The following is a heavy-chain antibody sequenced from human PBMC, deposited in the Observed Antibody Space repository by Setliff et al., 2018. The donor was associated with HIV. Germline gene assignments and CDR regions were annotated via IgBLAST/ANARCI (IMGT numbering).Heavy chain of an antibody. V-gene: IGHV4-34*01. CDR3: ARGPVSGYDRGWVDS. CDR2: IDHSGGP. Sequence: SETLSLTCAVYGSSFNNYYWSWIRQSPGKGLEWIGEIDHSGGPNYKSSLKSRVTITIDTSKNQFSLKVTSVTAADTAIYYCARGPVSGYDRGWVDSWGQGTQVTVSS. CDR1: GSSFNNYY. J-gene: IGHJ4*02. D-gene: IGHD5-12*01.